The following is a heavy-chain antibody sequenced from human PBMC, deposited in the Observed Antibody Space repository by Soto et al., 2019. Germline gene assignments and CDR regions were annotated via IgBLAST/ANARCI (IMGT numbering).Heavy chain of an antibody. V-gene: IGHV4-31*03. CDR3: ASGQVVTATWYNWFDP. CDR1: GGSISSGGYH. Sequence: QVQLQESGPGLVKPSQPLSLTCTVSGGSISSGGYHWHWVRQHPGKGLEWIGYIHHTGATYYNPSLKSRVTISVDTSKEQFSLKLSSVTAADTAVYYCASGQVVTATWYNWFDPWGQGTLVTVSS. D-gene: IGHD2-21*02. J-gene: IGHJ5*02. CDR2: IHHTGAT.